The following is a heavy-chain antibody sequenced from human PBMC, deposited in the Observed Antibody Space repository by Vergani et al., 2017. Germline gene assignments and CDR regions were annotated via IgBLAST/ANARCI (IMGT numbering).Heavy chain of an antibody. CDR1: GYTFTSYG. CDR3: XRDPYQPLLYGGLGYYYGMDV. CDR2: ISAYNGNT. D-gene: IGHD2-2*02. J-gene: IGHJ6*02. Sequence: QVQLVQSGAEVKKPGASVKVSCKASGYTFTSYGISWVRQAPGQGLEWMGRISAYNGNTNYAQKLQGRVTMTTDTATSTAYMELRSLRSDDTAVYYCXRDPYQPLLYGGLGYYYGMDVWGQGTTVTVSS. V-gene: IGHV1-18*01.